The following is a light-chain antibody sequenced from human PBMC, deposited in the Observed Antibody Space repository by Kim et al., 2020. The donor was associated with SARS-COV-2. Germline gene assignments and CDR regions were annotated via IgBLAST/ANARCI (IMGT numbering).Light chain of an antibody. J-gene: IGKJ1*01. V-gene: IGKV3-20*01. CDR3: QQYSALPRT. CDR1: QNVNSNY. Sequence: SPGERVTLSCSAIQNVNSNYLAWYQQTPGQAPRLLIYGVSNRATGIPDRFSGTGSGTDFTLSISRLEPEDFALYYCQQYSALPRTFGQGTKVDIK. CDR2: GVS.